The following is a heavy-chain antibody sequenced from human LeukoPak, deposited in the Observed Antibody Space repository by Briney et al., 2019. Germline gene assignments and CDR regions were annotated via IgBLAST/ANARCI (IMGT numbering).Heavy chain of an antibody. D-gene: IGHD1-26*01. V-gene: IGHV3-23*01. CDR3: AKDLVGGSYYYYMDV. CDR2: IFVSGATS. J-gene: IGHJ6*03. Sequence: PGGSLRLSCAASGFTFSSYAMSWVRQAPGKGLEWVSAIFVSGATSYYAPSLKGRFTISRDNSKNTLYLQMNSLRAEDTAVYYCAKDLVGGSYYYYMDVWAKGTTVTVSS. CDR1: GFTFSSYA.